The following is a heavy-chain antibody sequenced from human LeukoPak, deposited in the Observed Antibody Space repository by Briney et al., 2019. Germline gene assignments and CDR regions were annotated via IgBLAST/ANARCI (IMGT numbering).Heavy chain of an antibody. J-gene: IGHJ4*02. D-gene: IGHD6-6*01. CDR3: ARDRFDGIAAPSYFDY. V-gene: IGHV3-53*01. CDR1: GLTFSDYY. CDR2: IYNDGST. Sequence: GGSLRLSCAASGLTFSDYYMSWVRQAPGKGLEWVSVIYNDGSTYYAESVKDRITISRDNSKNTVYLQMNSLRAEDTAVYYCARDRFDGIAAPSYFDYWGQGTLVTVSS.